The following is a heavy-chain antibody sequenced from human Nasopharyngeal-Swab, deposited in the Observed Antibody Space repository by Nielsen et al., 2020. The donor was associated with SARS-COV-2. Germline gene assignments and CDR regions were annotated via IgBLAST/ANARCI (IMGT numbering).Heavy chain of an antibody. D-gene: IGHD2-15*01. J-gene: IGHJ6*02. CDR2: IIPIFGTA. CDR3: ARDRNFVVVVAATLSDYYGMDV. Sequence: SLQISCKASGGTFSSYAISWVRQAPAQGLEWMGGIIPIFGTANDAQKFQGSVTITADESTSTAYMELSSLRSEDTAVYYCARDRNFVVVVAATLSDYYGMDVWGQGTTVTVSS. CDR1: GGTFSSYA. V-gene: IGHV1-69*13.